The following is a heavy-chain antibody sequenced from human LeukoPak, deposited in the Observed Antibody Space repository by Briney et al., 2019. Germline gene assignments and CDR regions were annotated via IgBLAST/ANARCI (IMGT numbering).Heavy chain of an antibody. CDR1: GFTFSSYS. V-gene: IGHV3-21*01. J-gene: IGHJ4*02. Sequence: GGSLRLSCAASGFTFSSYSMNWVRQAPGKGLEWVSSISSSSYIYYADSVKGRFTISRDNAKNSLYLQTNSLRAEDTAVYYCARGGGFDSSSSGYWGQGTLVTVSS. D-gene: IGHD6-6*01. CDR2: ISSSSYI. CDR3: ARGGGFDSSSSGY.